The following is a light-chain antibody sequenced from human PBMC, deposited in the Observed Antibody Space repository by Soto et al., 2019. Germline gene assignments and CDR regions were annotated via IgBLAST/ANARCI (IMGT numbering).Light chain of an antibody. J-gene: IGKJ1*01. CDR1: QSVSSS. CDR3: QQFNNRPPWT. CDR2: VAS. V-gene: IGKV3-15*01. Sequence: EIVLTQSPATLSVSPGETATLSCRASQSVSSSLAWYQHKAGQAPRLLIYVASTRATGVPDRFSGSGSGTEFSLTISSLQSEDFAVYYCQQFNNRPPWTFGQGTKVDIK.